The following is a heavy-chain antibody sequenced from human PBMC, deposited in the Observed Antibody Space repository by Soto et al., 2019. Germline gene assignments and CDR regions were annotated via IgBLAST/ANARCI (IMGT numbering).Heavy chain of an antibody. V-gene: IGHV3-48*02. CDR2: ISSSSSTI. Sequence: PGGSLRLSCAASGFTFSSYSMNWVRQAPGKGLEWVSYISSSSSTIYYADSVKGRFTISRDNAKNSLYLQMNSLRDEDTAVYYCARDPHYYDFWSGYRENWFDPWGQGTLVTVSS. CDR1: GFTFSSYS. D-gene: IGHD3-3*01. CDR3: ARDPHYYDFWSGYRENWFDP. J-gene: IGHJ5*02.